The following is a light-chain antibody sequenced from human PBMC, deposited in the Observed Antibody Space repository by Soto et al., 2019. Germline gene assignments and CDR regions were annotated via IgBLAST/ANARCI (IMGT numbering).Light chain of an antibody. Sequence: DIVMTQSPDSLAVSLGERATINCKSSQSGLYSSNNRNYLAWYQQKPGQPPKLLIYWASTRESGVPDRFSGSGSGTDFTLTISSLQAEDVAVYYCQQYYSSPPRTFGQGTKVEI. J-gene: IGKJ1*01. CDR2: WAS. CDR3: QQYYSSPPRT. V-gene: IGKV4-1*01. CDR1: QSGLYSSNNRNY.